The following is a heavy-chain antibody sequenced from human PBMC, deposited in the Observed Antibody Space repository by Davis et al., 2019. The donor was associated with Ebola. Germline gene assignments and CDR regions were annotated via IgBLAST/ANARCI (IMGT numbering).Heavy chain of an antibody. CDR3: ARDGDSSGWYYYYYGMDV. J-gene: IGHJ6*02. V-gene: IGHV3-66*02. CDR1: GFTVSSNH. CDR2: IYDQST. D-gene: IGHD6-19*01. Sequence: GESLKISCAAFGFTVSSNHMSWVRQAPGKGLEWVSVIYDQSTAYADSVRGRFIISRDNSKNTLYLQMNSLRAEDTAVYYCARDGDSSGWYYYYYGMDVWGQGTTVTVSS.